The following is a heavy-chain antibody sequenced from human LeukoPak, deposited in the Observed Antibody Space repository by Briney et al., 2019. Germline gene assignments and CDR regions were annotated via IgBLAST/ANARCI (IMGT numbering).Heavy chain of an antibody. CDR1: GGSISSNY. CDR2: IHYRGST. V-gene: IGHV4-59*01. CDR3: AREVGGWLNA. J-gene: IGHJ4*02. Sequence: PSETLSLTCTVSGGSISSNYWSWIRQPPGKGLEWIGYIHYRGSTNYNPSLKSRVTLSVDTSKNQFSLRLSSVTAADTAVYYCAREVGGWLNAWGQGTLVTVSS. D-gene: IGHD3-22*01.